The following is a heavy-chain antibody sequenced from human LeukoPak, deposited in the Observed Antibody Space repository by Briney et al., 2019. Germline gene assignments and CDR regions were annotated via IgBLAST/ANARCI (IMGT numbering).Heavy chain of an antibody. V-gene: IGHV4-34*01. D-gene: IGHD6-13*01. J-gene: IGHJ5*02. CDR1: GGSFSGYY. CDR3: ARPGYSSSWYVRGWFDP. Sequence: SETLSLTCAVYGGSFSGYYWSWIRQPPGKGREWIGEINHSGSTNYNPSLKSRVTISVDTSKNQFSLKLSSVPAADTAVYYCARPGYSSSWYVRGWFDPWGQGTLVTVSS. CDR2: INHSGST.